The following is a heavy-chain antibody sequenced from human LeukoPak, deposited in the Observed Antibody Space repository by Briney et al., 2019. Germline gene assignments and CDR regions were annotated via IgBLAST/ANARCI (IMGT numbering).Heavy chain of an antibody. CDR1: EFTFNTYG. J-gene: IGHJ4*02. D-gene: IGHD3-9*01. Sequence: GGSLRLSCAASEFTFNTYGMHWVRQAPGKGLEWVSVISGSGGSTSYADSVKGRFTVSRDNSKNRLYLQMNSLRAEDTAIYYCAKDYDTLTGYYSLSDYWGQGTLVTVSS. CDR3: AKDYDTLTGYYSLSDY. CDR2: ISGSGGST. V-gene: IGHV3-23*01.